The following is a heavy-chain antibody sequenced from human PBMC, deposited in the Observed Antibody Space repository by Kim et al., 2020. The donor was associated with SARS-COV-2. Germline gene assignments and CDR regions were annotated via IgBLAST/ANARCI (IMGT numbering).Heavy chain of an antibody. CDR2: INHSGST. J-gene: IGHJ6*04. CDR3: ARGGLRYFDWLSRYYYGMDV. CDR1: GGSFSGYY. Sequence: SETLSLTCAVYGGSFSGYYWSWIRQPPGKGLEWIGEINHSGSTNYNPSLKSRVTISVDTSKNQFSLKLSSVTAADTAVYYCARGGLRYFDWLSRYYYGMDVWGKGTTVTVSS. V-gene: IGHV4-34*01. D-gene: IGHD3-9*01.